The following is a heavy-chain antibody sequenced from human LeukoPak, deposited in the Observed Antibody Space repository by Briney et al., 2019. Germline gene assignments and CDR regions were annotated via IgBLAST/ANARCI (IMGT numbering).Heavy chain of an antibody. D-gene: IGHD7-27*01. CDR1: GYSISSGYY. CDR2: FYHSGST. J-gene: IGHJ1*01. CDR3: ARDLSRWGIQH. V-gene: IGHV4-38-2*02. Sequence: SETLSLTCAVSGYSISSGYYWGWIRRPPGKGLEWIGIFYHSGSTYYNPSLKGRVTISVDTSKNQFSLKLSSVTAADTAVYYGARDLSRWGIQHWGQGTLVTVSS.